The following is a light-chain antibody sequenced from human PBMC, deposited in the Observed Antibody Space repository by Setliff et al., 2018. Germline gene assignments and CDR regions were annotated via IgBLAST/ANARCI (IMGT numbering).Light chain of an antibody. CDR2: DTS. V-gene: IGLV7-46*01. CDR3: FLSYYGTVV. Sequence: QAVVTQEPSLTVSPGGTVTLTCGSSSGAVTNGHYPYWFQQRPGQAPTTLIYDTSNKYSWTPARFSGSLLGGKAALTLSGAQPEDEVDYFCFLSYYGTVVFGGGTKVTVL. J-gene: IGLJ2*01. CDR1: SGAVTNGHY.